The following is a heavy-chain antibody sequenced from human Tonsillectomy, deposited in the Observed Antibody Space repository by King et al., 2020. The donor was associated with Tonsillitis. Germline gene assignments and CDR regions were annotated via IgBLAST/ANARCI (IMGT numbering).Heavy chain of an antibody. D-gene: IGHD6-19*01. J-gene: IGHJ5*02. Sequence: VQLVESGGGLVQPGRSLRLSCAASGFTFDDYAMHWVRQAPGKGLEWDSGISWNSGSIGYADSVKGRFTISRDNAKNSLYLQMNSLRAEDTALYYCAKVRGREWLAPHPCGQGTLVTVSS. CDR1: GFTFDDYA. CDR3: AKVRGREWLAPHP. CDR2: ISWNSGSI. V-gene: IGHV3-9*01.